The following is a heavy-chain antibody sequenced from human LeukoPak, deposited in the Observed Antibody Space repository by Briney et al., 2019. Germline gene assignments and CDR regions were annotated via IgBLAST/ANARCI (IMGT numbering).Heavy chain of an antibody. CDR2: IYPGGSET. CDR3: ARASRDGYNQNFDH. CDR1: GYSFSSYW. Sequence: GESLKISCKGLGYSFSSYWNAWVRQRSGKGLEWMGIIYPGGSETRYDPSFQGQVTISADSSTSTAYLQWSSLRASDTAMYYCARASRDGYNQNFDHWGQGTPVTVSS. V-gene: IGHV5-51*01. J-gene: IGHJ4*02. D-gene: IGHD5-24*01.